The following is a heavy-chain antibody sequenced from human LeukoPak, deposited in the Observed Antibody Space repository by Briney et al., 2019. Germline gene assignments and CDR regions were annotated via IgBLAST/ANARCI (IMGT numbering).Heavy chain of an antibody. CDR2: ISNSGGTT. CDR3: AKDRTHLEDSSGYYPDAFDI. Sequence: GGSLRLSCAASGFTFSSYAMSWVRQAPGKGLEWVSTISNSGGTTYYADSVKGRFTISRDNSKNTLYLQMNSLRAEDTAVYYCAKDRTHLEDSSGYYPDAFDIWGQGTMVTVSS. J-gene: IGHJ3*02. D-gene: IGHD3-22*01. CDR1: GFTFSSYA. V-gene: IGHV3-23*01.